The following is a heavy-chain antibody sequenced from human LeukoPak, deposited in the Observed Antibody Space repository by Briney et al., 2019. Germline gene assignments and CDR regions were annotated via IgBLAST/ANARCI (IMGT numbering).Heavy chain of an antibody. CDR1: GYTLTGHS. V-gene: IGHV1-2*02. J-gene: IGHJ4*02. D-gene: IGHD2-21*01. CDR2: MNPNSGGT. Sequence: ASVKVSCKASGYTLTGHSMHWVRQAPGQGLEWMGWMNPNSGGTKYTRKFQGRVTMTRDTSISTAYMELSRLTSDDTAMYYCARSIRPDFDSWGQGTLVTVSS. CDR3: ARSIRPDFDS.